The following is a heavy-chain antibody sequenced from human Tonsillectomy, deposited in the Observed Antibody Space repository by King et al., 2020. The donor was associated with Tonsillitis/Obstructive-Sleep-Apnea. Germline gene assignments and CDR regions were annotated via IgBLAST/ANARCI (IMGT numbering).Heavy chain of an antibody. J-gene: IGHJ4*02. CDR2: IKSKTDGGTT. D-gene: IGHD3-3*01. Sequence: VQLVESGGGLVKPGGSLRLSCAASGFTFSNAWMSWVRQAPGRGLEWVGRIKSKTDGGTTAYAAPVKGRFTISRDDSKNTLYLQMNSLKTEDTAVYYCTTGGDFWSGYYLDYWGQGTLVTVSS. CDR3: TTGGDFWSGYYLDY. CDR1: GFTFSNAW. V-gene: IGHV3-15*01.